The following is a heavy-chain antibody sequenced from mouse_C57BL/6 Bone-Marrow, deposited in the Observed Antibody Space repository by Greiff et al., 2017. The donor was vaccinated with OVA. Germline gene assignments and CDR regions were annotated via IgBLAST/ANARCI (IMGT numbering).Heavy chain of an antibody. CDR1: GYTFTDYY. V-gene: IGHV1-22*01. D-gene: IGHD1-1*01. Sequence: EVQLQQSGPELVKPGASVTMSCKASGYTFTDYYMHWVKQSHGKSLEWIGYINPNNGGTSDNQKFKGKATLTVNKSSSTASMELRSLTSEDSAVYDCARITTVVDGYCDVWGTGTTVTVSS. CDR2: INPNNGGT. CDR3: ARITTVVDGYCDV. J-gene: IGHJ1*03.